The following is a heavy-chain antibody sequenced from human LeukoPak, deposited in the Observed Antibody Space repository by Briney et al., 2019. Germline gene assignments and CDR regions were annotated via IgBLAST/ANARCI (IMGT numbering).Heavy chain of an antibody. Sequence: GGSLRLSCAASGFTFSSYGMHWVRQAPGKGLEWVAVIWYDGSNKYYADSVKGRFTISRDTSKNTLYLDINSLRVEDTDVYYCAREGGSSGYAGYFDYWGQGTLVIVSS. D-gene: IGHD3-22*01. J-gene: IGHJ4*02. CDR3: AREGGSSGYAGYFDY. V-gene: IGHV3-30*19. CDR2: IWYDGSNK. CDR1: GFTFSSYG.